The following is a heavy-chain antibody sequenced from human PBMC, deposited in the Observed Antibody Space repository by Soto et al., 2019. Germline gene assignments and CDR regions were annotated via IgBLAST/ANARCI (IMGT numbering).Heavy chain of an antibody. CDR1: GGSISSYY. Sequence: SETLSLTCTVSGGSISSYYWSWIRQPPGRGLEWIGYIYYSGSTNYNPSLKSRVTISVDTSKNQFSLKLSSVTAADTAVYYCARDGVYNYYFYYWGQGTLVTVSS. D-gene: IGHD2-8*01. CDR3: ARDGVYNYYFYY. V-gene: IGHV4-59*01. CDR2: IYYSGST. J-gene: IGHJ4*02.